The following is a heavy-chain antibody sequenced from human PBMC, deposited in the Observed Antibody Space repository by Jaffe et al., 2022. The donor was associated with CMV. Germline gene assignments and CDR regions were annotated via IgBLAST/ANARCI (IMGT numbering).Heavy chain of an antibody. D-gene: IGHD5-12*01. CDR3: ARGRSINIVATIIRGPAYYFDY. V-gene: IGHV4-34*01. CDR2: INHSGST. Sequence: QVQLQQWGAGLLKPSETLSLTCAVYGGSFSGYYWSWIRQPPGKGLEWIGEINHSGSTNYNPSLKSRVTISVDTSKNQFSLKLSSVTAADTAVYYCARGRSINIVATIIRGPAYYFDYWGQGTLVTVSS. J-gene: IGHJ4*02. CDR1: GGSFSGYY.